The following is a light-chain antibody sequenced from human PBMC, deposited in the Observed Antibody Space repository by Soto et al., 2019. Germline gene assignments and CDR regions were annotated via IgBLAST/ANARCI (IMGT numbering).Light chain of an antibody. CDR1: QTVSVY. J-gene: IGKJ2*02. CDR2: EAS. Sequence: EIVLTQSPATLSLSPGERATLSCRASQTVSVYLCCYQEKPGQPPRLLISEASKRATGIPARFSGSGSGTDFTLTISSLEPEDSAVYFCHQRYNWPRTFGQGTKLEI. V-gene: IGKV3-11*01. CDR3: HQRYNWPRT.